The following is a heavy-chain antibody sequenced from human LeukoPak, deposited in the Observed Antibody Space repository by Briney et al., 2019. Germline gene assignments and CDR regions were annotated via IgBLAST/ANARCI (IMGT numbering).Heavy chain of an antibody. V-gene: IGHV1-2*02. CDR1: GYTFTGYY. Sequence: EASVKVSCKASGYTFTGYYMHWVRQAPGQGLEWMGWINPNSGGTNYAQKFQGRVTMTRDTSISTAYMELSRLRSDDTAVYYCARQTTVTTSVSFDYWGQGTLVTVSS. CDR3: ARQTTVTTSVSFDY. CDR2: INPNSGGT. J-gene: IGHJ4*02. D-gene: IGHD4-17*01.